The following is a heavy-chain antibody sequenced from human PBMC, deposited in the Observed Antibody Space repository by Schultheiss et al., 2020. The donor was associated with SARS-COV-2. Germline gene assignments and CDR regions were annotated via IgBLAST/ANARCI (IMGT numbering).Heavy chain of an antibody. CDR3: ARAPGPGAHYYDSSGYYSY. CDR1: GFTFSDYY. CDR2: ISSSGSTI. Sequence: GESLKISCAASGFTFSDYYMSWIRQAPGKGLEWVSYISSSGSTIYYADSVKGRFTISRDNAKNSLYLQMNSLRAEDTAVYYCARAPGPGAHYYDSSGYYSYWGQGTLVTVSS. J-gene: IGHJ4*02. D-gene: IGHD3-22*01. V-gene: IGHV3-11*04.